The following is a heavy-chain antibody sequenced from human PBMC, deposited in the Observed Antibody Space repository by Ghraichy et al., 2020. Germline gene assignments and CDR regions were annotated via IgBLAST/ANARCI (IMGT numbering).Heavy chain of an antibody. D-gene: IGHD4-17*01. J-gene: IGHJ5*02. CDR3: AKEGGGYGDSLGS. CDR2: IYSGGTT. V-gene: IGHV3-53*01. CDR1: GFVVSNKY. Sequence: GGSLRLSCAASGFVVSNKYMAWVRQAPGKGLEWISVIYSGGTTRYADSIQGRFTVSRDNSKNTMYHQMNSLRVEDTAVYYCAKEGGGYGDSLGSWGQGTLVTVSS.